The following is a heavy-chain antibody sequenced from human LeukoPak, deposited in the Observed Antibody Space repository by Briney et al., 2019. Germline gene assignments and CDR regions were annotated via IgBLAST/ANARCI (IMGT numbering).Heavy chain of an antibody. D-gene: IGHD3-10*01. CDR3: ARDSAVRGVIGNWFDP. V-gene: IGHV3-23*01. J-gene: IGHJ5*02. CDR2: ISGSGDTT. CDR1: GFIFSNYA. Sequence: PGGSLRLSCATSGFIFSNYAVNWVRQAPGKGLEWVSIISGSGDTTYYADSVKGRFTISRDNSKNTLYLQMNSLRAEDTAVYYCARDSAVRGVIGNWFDPWGQGTLVTVSS.